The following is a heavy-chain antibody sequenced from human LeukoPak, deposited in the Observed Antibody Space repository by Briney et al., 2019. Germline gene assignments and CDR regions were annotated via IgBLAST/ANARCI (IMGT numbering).Heavy chain of an antibody. CDR3: ARAAVSTVMPPDY. J-gene: IGHJ4*02. Sequence: ASVKVSCKASGGTFSGYAISWVRQAPGQGLEWMGRIIPILGIANYAQKFQGRVTITADKSTSTAYMELSSLRSEDTAVYYCARAAVSTVMPPDYWGQGTLVTVSS. V-gene: IGHV1-69*04. D-gene: IGHD4-17*01. CDR2: IIPILGIA. CDR1: GGTFSGYA.